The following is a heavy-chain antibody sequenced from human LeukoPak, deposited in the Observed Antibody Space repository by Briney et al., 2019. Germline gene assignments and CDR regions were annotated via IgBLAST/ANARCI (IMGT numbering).Heavy chain of an antibody. CDR2: INAGNGNT. V-gene: IGHV1-3*01. CDR1: GYTFTSYA. D-gene: IGHD3-9*01. Sequence: ASVKVSCKASGYTFTSYAMHWVRQAPGQRLEWMGWINAGNGNTKYSQKFQGRVTITRDTSASTAYMELSSLRSEDTAVYYCARRSCDILTGYYTLDYWGQGTLVTVSS. CDR3: ARRSCDILTGYYTLDY. J-gene: IGHJ4*02.